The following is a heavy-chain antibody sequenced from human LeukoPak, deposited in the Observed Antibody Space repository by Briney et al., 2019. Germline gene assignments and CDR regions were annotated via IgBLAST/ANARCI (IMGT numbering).Heavy chain of an antibody. CDR3: TTVTVVPAAMQGYYYYYGMDV. CDR2: IKSKTDGGTK. J-gene: IGHJ6*02. CDR1: GFTFSNAW. D-gene: IGHD2-2*01. Sequence: GGSLRLSCAASGFTFSNAWMSWVRQAPGKGLEWVGRIKSKTDGGTKDYAAPVKGRFTISRDDSKNTLYLQMNSLKTEDTAVYYCTTVTVVPAAMQGYYYYYGMDVWGQGTTVTVSS. V-gene: IGHV3-15*01.